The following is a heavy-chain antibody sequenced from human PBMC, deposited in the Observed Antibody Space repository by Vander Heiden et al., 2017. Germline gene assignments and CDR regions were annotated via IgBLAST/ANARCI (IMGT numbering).Heavy chain of an antibody. J-gene: IGHJ6*02. CDR1: GFTFSSYA. CDR3: AKATAYCSGGSCYSGMDV. CDR2: VSGSGGRI. V-gene: IGHV3-23*01. D-gene: IGHD2-15*01. Sequence: EVQLLEHGGGSVQPGGSLRLSCAASGFTFSSYALSWVRQAPGKGLEWVSAVSGSGGRIYYADSVKGRFTISRDNSEITLYLQMNSLRAEDTAVYYCAKATAYCSGGSCYSGMDVWGQGTTVTVSS.